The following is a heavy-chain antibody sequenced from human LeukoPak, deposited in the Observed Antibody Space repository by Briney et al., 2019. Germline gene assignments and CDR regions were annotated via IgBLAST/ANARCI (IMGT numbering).Heavy chain of an antibody. Sequence: PGGSLRLSCAASGFTFSDYYMSWIRQAPGKGLEWVSYISSSGSTRYYADSVKGRFTISRDNAKNSLYLQMNSLRAEDTAVYFCARVSLVNNYFDYWGQGTLVTVSS. CDR2: ISSSGSTR. CDR3: ARVSLVNNYFDY. D-gene: IGHD1/OR15-1a*01. CDR1: GFTFSDYY. V-gene: IGHV3-11*01. J-gene: IGHJ4*02.